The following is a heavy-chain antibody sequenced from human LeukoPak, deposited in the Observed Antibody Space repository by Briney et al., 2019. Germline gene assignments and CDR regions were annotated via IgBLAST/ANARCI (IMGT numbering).Heavy chain of an antibody. Sequence: EASVKVSCKASGYTFTGYYMHWVRQAPGQGLEWMGWINPNSGGTNYVQKFQGRVTMTRDTSISTAYMELSRLRSDDTAVYYCARGRPSHYDFWSGYHEDFDYWGQGTLVTVPS. CDR3: ARGRPSHYDFWSGYHEDFDY. CDR1: GYTFTGYY. D-gene: IGHD3-3*01. J-gene: IGHJ4*02. CDR2: INPNSGGT. V-gene: IGHV1-2*02.